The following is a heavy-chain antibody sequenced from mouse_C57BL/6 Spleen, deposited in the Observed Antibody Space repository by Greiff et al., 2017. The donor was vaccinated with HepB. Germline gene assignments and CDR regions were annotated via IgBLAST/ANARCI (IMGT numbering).Heavy chain of an antibody. CDR3: ARDGGYYAMDY. CDR2: ISYDGSN. J-gene: IGHJ4*01. V-gene: IGHV3-6*01. CDR1: GYSITSGYY. Sequence: DVQLVESGPGLVKPSQSLSLTCSVTGYSITSGYYWNWIRQFPGNKLEWMGYISYDGSNNYNPSLKNRISITRDTSKNQFFLKLNSVTTEDTATYYCARDGGYYAMDYWGQGTSVTVSS.